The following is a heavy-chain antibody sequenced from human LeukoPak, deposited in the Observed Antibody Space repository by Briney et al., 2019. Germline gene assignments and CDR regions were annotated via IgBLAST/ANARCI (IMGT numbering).Heavy chain of an antibody. CDR1: GFTFSSYE. D-gene: IGHD3-10*01. Sequence: GGSLRLSCAASGFTFSSYEMNWVRQAPGKGLEWVSYISSSGSTIYYADSVKGRFTISRDNAKNSLYLQMNSLRAEDTAVYYCARLAGSGGRDYYYGMDVWGKGTTVTVSS. V-gene: IGHV3-48*03. CDR2: ISSSGSTI. J-gene: IGHJ6*04. CDR3: ARLAGSGGRDYYYGMDV.